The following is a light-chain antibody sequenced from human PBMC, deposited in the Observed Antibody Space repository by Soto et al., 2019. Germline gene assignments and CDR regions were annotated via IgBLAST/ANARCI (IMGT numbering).Light chain of an antibody. CDR2: AVT. Sequence: QSVLTQPASVSGSPGQSITISYTGTSSDIGGYNYVSWYQQHPGKAPKLMIYAVTDRPSGVSSRFSGSKSGNTASLTISGLQAEDEADYYCSSYTSSSTLFGTGTKGTVL. J-gene: IGLJ1*01. CDR1: SSDIGGYNY. V-gene: IGLV2-14*01. CDR3: SSYTSSSTL.